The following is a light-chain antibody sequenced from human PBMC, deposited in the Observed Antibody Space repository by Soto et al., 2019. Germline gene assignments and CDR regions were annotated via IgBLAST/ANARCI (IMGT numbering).Light chain of an antibody. CDR1: QTISSY. J-gene: IGKJ3*01. CDR3: QPNFIPPFT. Sequence: DIHLTQSPSSLSASVGDRVTITCRASQTISSYLNWYHHRPGKAPKLLIYAASSLQSGTPSRFSGSGPGTDFNFTISSLQPEDFATSYCQPNFIPPFTFGAGTKVDGK. CDR2: AAS. V-gene: IGKV1-39*01.